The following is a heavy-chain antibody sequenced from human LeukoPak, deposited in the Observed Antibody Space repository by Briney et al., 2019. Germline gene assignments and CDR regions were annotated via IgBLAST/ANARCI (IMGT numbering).Heavy chain of an antibody. CDR1: GFTFNNAW. D-gene: IGHD6-19*01. CDR2: IYTKPGGATT. Sequence: PGGSLRLSCAASGFTFNNAWMTGVRQAPGKELEWVGRIYTKPGGATTDYAAPVKGRFTISGDASKNTLYLQMNSLTTDDTAVYYCTTYTSGCCNHWGQGTLVIVSS. V-gene: IGHV3-15*01. J-gene: IGHJ4*02. CDR3: TTYTSGCCNH.